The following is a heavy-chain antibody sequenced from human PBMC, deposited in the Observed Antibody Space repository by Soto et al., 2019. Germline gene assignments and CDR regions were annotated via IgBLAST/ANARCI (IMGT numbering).Heavy chain of an antibody. CDR2: IYYSGST. Sequence: QVQLQESGPGLVKPSQTLSLTCTVSGGSISSGDYYWSWIRQPPGKGLEWIGYIYYSGSTYYNPSLKSRVTISVDTPKNQFSLKLSSVTAADTAVYYCAREVRPGYDFWSGYYPNWFDPWGQGTLVIVSS. D-gene: IGHD3-3*01. CDR1: GGSISSGDYY. CDR3: AREVRPGYDFWSGYYPNWFDP. V-gene: IGHV4-30-4*01. J-gene: IGHJ5*02.